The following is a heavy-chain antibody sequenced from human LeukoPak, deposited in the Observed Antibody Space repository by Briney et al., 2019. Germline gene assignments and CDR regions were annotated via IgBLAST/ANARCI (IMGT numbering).Heavy chain of an antibody. CDR1: GFTFDDYA. J-gene: IGHJ4*02. Sequence: GGSLRLSCAASGFTFDDYAMHWVRQAPGKGLEWVSGISWNSGSIGYADSVKGRFTISRDNAKNSLYLQMNSLRAEDTALYYCVKGDSGSYWGYFDYWGQGTLVTISS. V-gene: IGHV3-9*01. D-gene: IGHD1-26*01. CDR3: VKGDSGSYWGYFDY. CDR2: ISWNSGSI.